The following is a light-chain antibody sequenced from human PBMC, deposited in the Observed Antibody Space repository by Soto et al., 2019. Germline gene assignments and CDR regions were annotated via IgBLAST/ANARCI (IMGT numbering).Light chain of an antibody. CDR3: QQYGSSPFT. Sequence: EIVLTQSPGTLSLSPGERATLSCRASQSVSSSYLAWYQQKPGQAPRLLIYGASSRATGIPDRFSGSGSGTDFTLTISRLEPEDFPVYSCQQYGSSPFTFGPGTKVDIK. CDR2: GAS. V-gene: IGKV3-20*01. J-gene: IGKJ3*01. CDR1: QSVSSSY.